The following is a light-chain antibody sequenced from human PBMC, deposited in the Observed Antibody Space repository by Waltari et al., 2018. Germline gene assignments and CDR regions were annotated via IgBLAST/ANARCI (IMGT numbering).Light chain of an antibody. CDR3: QQYNNWPLT. J-gene: IGKJ4*01. CDR2: GAS. V-gene: IGKV3-15*01. CDR1: QSVSSD. Sequence: ETVMTQSPSTLSVSPGERATLPCRASQSVSSDLAWYQQKPGQAPRLLIYGASTRATGIPGRFSGSGSGTEVTLTISSLQSEDFAVYYCQQYNNWPLTFGGGTKVEI.